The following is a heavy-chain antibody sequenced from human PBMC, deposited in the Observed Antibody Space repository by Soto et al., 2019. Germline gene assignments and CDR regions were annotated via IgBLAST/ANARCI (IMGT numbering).Heavy chain of an antibody. CDR3: ARVGYQYYDSSRYQY. J-gene: IGHJ4*02. CDR1: GYTFTSYY. CDR2: INPSGGST. V-gene: IGHV1-46*01. Sequence: ASVKVSCKASGYTFTSYYMHWVRQAPGQGLEWMGIINPSGGSTSYAQKFQGRVTMTRDTSTSTVYMELSSLRSEDTAVYYCARVGYQYYDSSRYQYWGQGTLVTVSS. D-gene: IGHD3-22*01.